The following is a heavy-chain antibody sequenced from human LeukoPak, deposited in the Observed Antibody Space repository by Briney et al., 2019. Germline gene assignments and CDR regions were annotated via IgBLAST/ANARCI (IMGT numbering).Heavy chain of an antibody. CDR1: GSTFSSYA. V-gene: IGHV3-23*01. J-gene: IGHJ4*02. Sequence: PGGSLRLSCAASGSTFSSYAMSWVRQAPGKGLEWVSAISGSGGSTYYADSVKGRFTISRDNSKNTLYLQMNSLRAEDTAVYYCAKDRDVAGTFDYWGQGTLVTVSS. D-gene: IGHD6-13*01. CDR2: ISGSGGST. CDR3: AKDRDVAGTFDY.